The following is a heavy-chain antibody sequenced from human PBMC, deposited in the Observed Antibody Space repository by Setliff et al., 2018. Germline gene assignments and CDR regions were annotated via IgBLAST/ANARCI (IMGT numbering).Heavy chain of an antibody. D-gene: IGHD3-16*01. Sequence: PSETLSLTCAVSGGSFSGYYWSWIRQPPGKGLEWIGEMNDRRNRNKNPSLQSRVTISVDTSKNQFSLNLTSVTAADTAVYFCACLQGGGQDFWGQGTLVTVSS. J-gene: IGHJ4*02. CDR3: ACLQGGGQDF. CDR1: GGSFSGYY. CDR2: MNDRRNR. V-gene: IGHV4-34*01.